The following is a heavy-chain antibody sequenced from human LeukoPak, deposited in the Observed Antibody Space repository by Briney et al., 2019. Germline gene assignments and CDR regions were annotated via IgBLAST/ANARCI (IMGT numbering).Heavy chain of an antibody. CDR2: ISYDGSNT. D-gene: IGHD5-12*01. CDR1: GFTFSSYA. Sequence: GGSLRLSCAASGFTFSSYALHWVRQAPGEGLEWLALISYDGSNTYYADSVKGRSTISRDNSKNTMWLQMNSLRGDDAAVYYCAREFQDYTGYARYYYHGMDVWGQGTPVAVSS. J-gene: IGHJ6*02. V-gene: IGHV3-30-3*01. CDR3: AREFQDYTGYARYYYHGMDV.